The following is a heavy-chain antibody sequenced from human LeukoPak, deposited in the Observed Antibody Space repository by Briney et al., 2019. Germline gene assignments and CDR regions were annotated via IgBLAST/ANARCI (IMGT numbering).Heavy chain of an antibody. V-gene: IGHV3-23*01. J-gene: IGHJ4*02. CDR2: IGSIGNT. Sequence: GGSPRLSCAASGFTFSDYAMNWVRQAPGKGLEWVSAIGSIGNTFYADSVKGRFTISRDNSNNAVHLQMNSLRAEDTALYYCARDHNWGFDYWGRGTLVTVSS. D-gene: IGHD7-27*01. CDR1: GFTFSDYA. CDR3: ARDHNWGFDY.